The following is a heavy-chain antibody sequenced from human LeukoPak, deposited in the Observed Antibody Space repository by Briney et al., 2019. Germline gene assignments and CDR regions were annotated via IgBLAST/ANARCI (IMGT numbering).Heavy chain of an antibody. V-gene: IGHV4-31*03. J-gene: IGHJ4*02. D-gene: IGHD3-3*01. CDR3: ARSPVDFWSGYTIDY. Sequence: SETLSLTCTVSGGSISSGGYYWSWIRQHPGKGLEWIGYIYHSGSTYYNPSLKSRVTISVDTSKNQFSLKLSSVTAADTAVYYCARSPVDFWSGYTIDYWGQGTLVTVSS. CDR1: GGSISSGGYY. CDR2: IYHSGST.